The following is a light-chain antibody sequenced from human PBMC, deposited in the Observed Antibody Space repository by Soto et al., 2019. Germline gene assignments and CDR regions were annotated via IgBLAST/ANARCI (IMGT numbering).Light chain of an antibody. CDR3: SSYTSSSPPHVV. J-gene: IGLJ2*01. CDR2: DVS. V-gene: IGLV2-14*01. Sequence: QSVLTQPASVSGSPGQSITISCTGTSSDVGGYNYVSWYQQHPGKAPKLMIYDVSNRPSGVSNPFSGSKSRNTASLTISGLQAEDEADYYCSSYTSSSPPHVVFGGGTKLTVL. CDR1: SSDVGGYNY.